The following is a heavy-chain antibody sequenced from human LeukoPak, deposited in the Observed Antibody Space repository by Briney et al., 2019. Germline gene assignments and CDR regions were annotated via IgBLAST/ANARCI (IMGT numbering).Heavy chain of an antibody. CDR1: GFTFSSYA. CDR2: ISGSGGST. J-gene: IGHJ3*02. V-gene: IGHV3-23*01. D-gene: IGHD3-3*01. CDR3: ATYYDFWSGYYSAFDI. Sequence: GGSLRLSCAASGFTFSSYAMSWVRQAPGKGLEWVSAISGSGGSTYYADSVKGRFTISRDNSKSTLCLQMNSLRAEDTAVYYCATYYDFWSGYYSAFDIWGQGTMVTVSS.